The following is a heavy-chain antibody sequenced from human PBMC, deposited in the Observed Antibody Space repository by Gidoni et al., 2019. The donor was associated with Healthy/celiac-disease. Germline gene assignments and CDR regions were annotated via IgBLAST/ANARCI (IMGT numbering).Heavy chain of an antibody. J-gene: IGHJ5*02. CDR1: GYTFTIYY. Sequence: QVQLVQSGAEVMKPGASLTLSCQASGYTFTIYYLHWVRQAPGQWLAWMGIIKPSGCNTSYAQKFQGRVTMTRDTSTSTDYMELSSLGSEETDVYYCAGAGGGTHWFDPWGQGTLVTVSS. V-gene: IGHV1-46*01. CDR2: IKPSGCNT. D-gene: IGHD1-26*01. CDR3: AGAGGGTHWFDP.